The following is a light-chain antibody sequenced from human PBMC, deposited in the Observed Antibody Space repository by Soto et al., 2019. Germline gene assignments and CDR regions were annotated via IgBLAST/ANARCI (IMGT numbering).Light chain of an antibody. V-gene: IGKV3-15*01. CDR3: QHYNNWST. CDR1: QSVSSS. Sequence: EIVMTQSPATLSVSPGERATLSCRASQSVSSSLAWYQQRPGQAPRLLIYGASTRATDIPARFSGSGSGTEFTLTITNLQSEDFAIYYCQHYNNWSTFGQGTRLAIK. J-gene: IGKJ5*01. CDR2: GAS.